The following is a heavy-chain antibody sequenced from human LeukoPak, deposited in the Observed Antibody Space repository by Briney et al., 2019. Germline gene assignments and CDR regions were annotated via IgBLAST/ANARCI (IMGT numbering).Heavy chain of an antibody. CDR2: INPNSGGT. D-gene: IGHD3-22*01. CDR3: ARTYQNYYDSSGTKRYYFDY. CDR1: GYTFTGYY. Sequence: GASVKVSCKASGYTFTGYYMHWVRQAPGQGLEWMGWINPNSGGTNYAQKFQGRVTMTRDTSISTAYMELSRLRSDDTAVYYCARTYQNYYDSSGTKRYYFDYWGQGTLVTVSS. V-gene: IGHV1-2*02. J-gene: IGHJ4*02.